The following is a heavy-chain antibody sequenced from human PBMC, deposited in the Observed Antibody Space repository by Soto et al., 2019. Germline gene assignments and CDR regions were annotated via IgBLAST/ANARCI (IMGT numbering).Heavy chain of an antibody. CDR2: ISWNSGSV. CDR1: GFTFDDYA. Sequence: EVQLVESGGGLVQPGRSLRLSCAASGFTFDDYAMHWVRQAPGKGLEWVSGISWNSGSVGYADTVKGRFTISRDNAKNSLYVQMNSLRAEDTALYYCAKDIAAAGRSSFDYWGQGTLVTVSS. D-gene: IGHD6-13*01. CDR3: AKDIAAAGRSSFDY. V-gene: IGHV3-9*01. J-gene: IGHJ4*02.